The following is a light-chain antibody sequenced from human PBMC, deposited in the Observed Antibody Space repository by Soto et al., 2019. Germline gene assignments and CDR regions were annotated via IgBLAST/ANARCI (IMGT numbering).Light chain of an antibody. CDR2: AAS. Sequence: DIQMTHSPSSLSASVGDRVIIACRASQSISTSLSWYQQKPGRAPKLLIYAASSLQSGVPSRFSGSGSGTDFTLTISTLQPEDFATYYCQQTYSSLRTFGQGTKVEIK. J-gene: IGKJ2*01. CDR3: QQTYSSLRT. CDR1: QSISTS. V-gene: IGKV1-39*01.